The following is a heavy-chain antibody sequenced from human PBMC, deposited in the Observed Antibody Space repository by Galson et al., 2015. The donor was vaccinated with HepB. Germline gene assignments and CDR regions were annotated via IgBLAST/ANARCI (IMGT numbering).Heavy chain of an antibody. D-gene: IGHD6-13*01. V-gene: IGHV3-23*01. CDR1: GFTFRSSA. Sequence: SLRLSCAAYGFTFRSSAMSWVRQAPGKGLEWFPAICGSGGYTHYAHSVKGRFTIARDNSKNTLFLQMNSLRAEDTAVYYCARAAGAHYSSSLNAFDYWGQGTLVTVSS. CDR2: ICGSGGYT. CDR3: ARAAGAHYSSSLNAFDY. J-gene: IGHJ4*02.